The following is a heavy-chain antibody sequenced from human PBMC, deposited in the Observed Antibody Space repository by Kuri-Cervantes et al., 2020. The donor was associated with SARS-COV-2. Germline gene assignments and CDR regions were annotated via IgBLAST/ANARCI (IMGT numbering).Heavy chain of an antibody. J-gene: IGHJ6*02. CDR2: IYSGGST. Sequence: GESLKISCAASGFTFSSYEMNWVRQAPGKGLEWVSVIYSGGSTYYADSVKGRFTISRDNSKNTLYLQMNSLRAEDTAVYYCARGDFGVEDGMDVWGQGTTVTVSS. V-gene: IGHV3-66*01. CDR1: GFTFSSYE. CDR3: ARGDFGVEDGMDV. D-gene: IGHD3-3*01.